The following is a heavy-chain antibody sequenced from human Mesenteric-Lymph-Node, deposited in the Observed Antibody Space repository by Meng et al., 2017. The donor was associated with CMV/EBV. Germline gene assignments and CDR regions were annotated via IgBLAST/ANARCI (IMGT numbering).Heavy chain of an antibody. J-gene: IGHJ4*02. Sequence: ASVKVSCKASGGTFSSYAISWVRQAPGQGLEWMGWISAYNGNTRYAQNFQGRVTMTKDTSTSTAYMELRSLRSDDTAVYYCARDVVLDYWGQGTLVTVSS. CDR2: ISAYNGNT. D-gene: IGHD3-10*01. CDR1: GGTFSSYA. V-gene: IGHV1-18*01. CDR3: ARDVVLDY.